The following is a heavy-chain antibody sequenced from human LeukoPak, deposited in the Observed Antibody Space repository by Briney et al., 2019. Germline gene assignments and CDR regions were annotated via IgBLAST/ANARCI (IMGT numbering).Heavy chain of an antibody. CDR2: IYYSGST. CDR1: GGSISSYY. J-gene: IGHJ3*02. CDR3: ARQGSITMVRGVKTHAFDI. D-gene: IGHD3-10*01. Sequence: SETLSLTCTVSGGSISSYYWSWIRQPPGKGLEWIGYIYYSGSTNYNPSLKSRVTISVDTSKNQFSLKLSSVTAADTAVYYYARQGSITMVRGVKTHAFDIWGQGTMVTVSS. V-gene: IGHV4-59*08.